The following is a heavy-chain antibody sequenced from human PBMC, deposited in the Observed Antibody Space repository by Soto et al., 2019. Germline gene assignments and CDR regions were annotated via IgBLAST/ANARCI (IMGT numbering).Heavy chain of an antibody. D-gene: IGHD1-7*01. V-gene: IGHV4-59*08. J-gene: IGHJ6*03. CDR1: GGSISSYY. Sequence: PSVTLSLTCTVSGGSISSYYWSWIRQPPGKGLEWIGYIYYSGSTNYNPSLKSRVTISVDTSKNQFSLKLSSVTAADTAVYYCARSVTGTTRYYYYYMDVWGKGTTVTVSS. CDR2: IYYSGST. CDR3: ARSVTGTTRYYYYYMDV.